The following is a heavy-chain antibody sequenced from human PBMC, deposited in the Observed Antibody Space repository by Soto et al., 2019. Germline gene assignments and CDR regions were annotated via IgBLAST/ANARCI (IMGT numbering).Heavy chain of an antibody. V-gene: IGHV3-23*01. D-gene: IGHD2-15*01. CDR1: GFSIGSSA. Sequence: EVQLLESGGGLVQPGGSLRLSCAASGFSIGSSAWSWVRQAPGKGLDWVSTIGGNGVPPFSPDSAKGRFTISRDISRNTVFLQMSSLRAEDTALYYCAKSSRYCSGGGCFYYFDYWGQGTLVTVSS. CDR3: AKSSRYCSGGGCFYYFDY. CDR2: IGGNGVPP. J-gene: IGHJ4*02.